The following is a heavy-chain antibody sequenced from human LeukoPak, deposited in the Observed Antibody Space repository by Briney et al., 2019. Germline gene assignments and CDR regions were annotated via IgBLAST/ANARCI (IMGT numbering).Heavy chain of an antibody. Sequence: GGSLRLSCAASGFTFSSYAMSWVRQAPGKGLEWVSAIYDSGTTYYADSVKGRFLIFRDTSKNTVDLQMNSLRVEDTAVYYCAGRRSSGWYAYWGQGTLVTVSS. V-gene: IGHV3-23*05. CDR3: AGRRSSGWYAY. J-gene: IGHJ4*02. CDR2: IYDSGTT. D-gene: IGHD6-19*01. CDR1: GFTFSSYA.